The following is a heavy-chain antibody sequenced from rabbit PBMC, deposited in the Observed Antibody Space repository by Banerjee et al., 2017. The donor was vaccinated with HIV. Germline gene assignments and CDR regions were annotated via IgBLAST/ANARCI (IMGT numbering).Heavy chain of an antibody. CDR2: INTSSGNT. J-gene: IGHJ2*01. D-gene: IGHD1-1*01. CDR3: ARGGVGSTGYTYVFDP. CDR1: GFSFSNKYV. V-gene: IGHV1S45*01. Sequence: QEQLEESGGDLVKPEGSLTLTCTASGFSFSNKYVMCWVRQAPGKGLEWIACINTSSGNTVYASWAKGRFTISKTSSTTVTLQMTSLTAADMATYFCARGGVGSTGYTYVFDPWGPGTLVTVS.